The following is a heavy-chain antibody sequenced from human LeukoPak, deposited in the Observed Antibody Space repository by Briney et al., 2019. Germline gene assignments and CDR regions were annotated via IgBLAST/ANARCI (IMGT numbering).Heavy chain of an antibody. V-gene: IGHV4-34*01. D-gene: IGHD3-3*01. CDR2: INHSGST. CDR3: ARGLRPRRHIDY. Sequence: SETLSLTCAVYGGSFSGYYWSWIRQPPGKGLEWIGEINHSGSTNYNPSLKSRVTISVDTSKNQFSLKLSSVTAADTAVYYCARGLRPRRHIDYWGQGTLVTVSS. CDR1: GGSFSGYY. J-gene: IGHJ4*02.